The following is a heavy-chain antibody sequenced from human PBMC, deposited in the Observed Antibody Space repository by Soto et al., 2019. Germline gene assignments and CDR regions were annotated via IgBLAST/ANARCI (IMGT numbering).Heavy chain of an antibody. J-gene: IGHJ4*02. CDR2: IYYSGST. CDR3: ARVGGYCSGGSCYAGYYFDY. D-gene: IGHD2-15*01. CDR1: GGSISSYY. Sequence: SETLSLTCTVSGGSISSYYWSWIRQPPGKGLGWIGYIYYSGSTNYNPSLKSRVTISVDTSKNQFSLKLSSVTAADTAVYYCARVGGYCSGGSCYAGYYFDYWGQGTLVTVSS. V-gene: IGHV4-59*01.